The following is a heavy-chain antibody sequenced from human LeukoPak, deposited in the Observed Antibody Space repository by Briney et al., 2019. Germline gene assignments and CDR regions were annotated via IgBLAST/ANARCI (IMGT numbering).Heavy chain of an antibody. Sequence: SGGSLRLSCAASGFTFSSYWMHWVRHVPGKGLVWVSRINSHGSSTSYADSVKGRFTISRDNAKNTLYLQMNSLRVEDTAVYYCARVKTGTRRGFDYWGQGTLVTVSS. D-gene: IGHD1-1*01. CDR3: ARVKTGTRRGFDY. V-gene: IGHV3-74*01. CDR1: GFTFSSYW. J-gene: IGHJ4*02. CDR2: INSHGSST.